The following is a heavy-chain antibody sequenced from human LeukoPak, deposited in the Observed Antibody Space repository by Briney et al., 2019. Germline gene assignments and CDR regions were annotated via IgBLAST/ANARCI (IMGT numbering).Heavy chain of an antibody. J-gene: IGHJ3*02. CDR2: IGIRDDT. D-gene: IGHD5/OR15-5a*01. CDR1: GFTFRDYA. V-gene: IGHV3-13*01. CDR3: ISGRIRVSGIDAFDI. Sequence: GGSLRLSCAASGFTFRDYAMHWVRQVPGRGLEWVSAIGIRDDTHYPDSVKGRFTIYRENAKNSLYLQMNTLRDGDTAMYYCISGRIRVSGIDAFDIWGQRTMVTVSS.